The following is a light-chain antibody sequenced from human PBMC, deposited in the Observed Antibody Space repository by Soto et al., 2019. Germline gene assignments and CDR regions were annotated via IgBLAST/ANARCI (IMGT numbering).Light chain of an antibody. Sequence: SYELTQPPSVSVAPGKTARITCGGNNIGSKSVHWYQQKPGQAPVLVIYYDSDRPSGIPERFSGSNSGNTATLTISRVEAGDEADYYCQVWDSSSDPRVVFGGWTKLTVL. CDR1: NIGSKS. J-gene: IGLJ2*01. CDR2: YDS. CDR3: QVWDSSSDPRVV. V-gene: IGLV3-21*04.